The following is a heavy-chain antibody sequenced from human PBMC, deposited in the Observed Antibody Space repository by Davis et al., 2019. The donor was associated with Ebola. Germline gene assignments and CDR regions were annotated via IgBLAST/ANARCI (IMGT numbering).Heavy chain of an antibody. J-gene: IGHJ4*02. D-gene: IGHD4-23*01. V-gene: IGHV4-34*09. Sequence: PSETLSLTCAVYGGSFSGYYWSWIRQPPGKGLEWIGEINHSGSTYYNPSLKSRVTIPVDTSKNQFSLKLSSVTAADTAVYYCARDDYGGNYFDYWGQGTLVTVSS. CDR2: INHSGST. CDR1: GGSFSGYY. CDR3: ARDDYGGNYFDY.